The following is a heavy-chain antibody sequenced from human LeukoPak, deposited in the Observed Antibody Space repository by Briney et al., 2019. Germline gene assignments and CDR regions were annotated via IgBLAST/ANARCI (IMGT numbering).Heavy chain of an antibody. CDR3: ARAPADLNFDY. V-gene: IGHV3-66*01. CDR1: GFTVSSNY. J-gene: IGHJ4*02. CDR2: IYSGGST. Sequence: GGSLRLSCAASGFTVSSNYMSWVRQASGKGLEWVSVIYSGGSTYYADSVKGRFTISRDNSKNTLYLQMGSLRAEDMAVYYCARAPADLNFDYWGQGTLVTVSS.